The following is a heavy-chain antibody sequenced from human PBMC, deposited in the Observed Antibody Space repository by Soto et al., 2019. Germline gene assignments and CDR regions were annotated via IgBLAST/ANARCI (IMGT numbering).Heavy chain of an antibody. Sequence: GASVKVSCKASGDTFTGYYMHWVRQAPGQGLEWMGWINPNSGGTNYAQKFQGWVTMTRDTSISTAYMELSRLRSDDTAVYYCARGGSTTKDRTTYYYGMDVWGQGTTVTAP. CDR1: GDTFTGYY. V-gene: IGHV1-2*04. CDR2: INPNSGGT. CDR3: ARGGSTTKDRTTYYYGMDV. D-gene: IGHD1-1*01. J-gene: IGHJ6*02.